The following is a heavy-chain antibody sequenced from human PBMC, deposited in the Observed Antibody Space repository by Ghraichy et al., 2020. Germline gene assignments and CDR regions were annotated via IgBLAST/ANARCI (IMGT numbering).Heavy chain of an antibody. D-gene: IGHD3-10*01. CDR1: GGSLSFYH. CDR2: INHSGNT. J-gene: IGHJ3*02. Sequence: SQTLSLTCAVYGGSLSFYHWNWIRQPPGKGLEWIGEINHSGNTNYNVSLKSRVTISGDTSKNQFFLTLSSVTAADTAVYYCAKRQITMVQGVIEVHGAFDIWGQGTMVTVSS. CDR3: AKRQITMVQGVIEVHGAFDI. V-gene: IGHV4-34*01.